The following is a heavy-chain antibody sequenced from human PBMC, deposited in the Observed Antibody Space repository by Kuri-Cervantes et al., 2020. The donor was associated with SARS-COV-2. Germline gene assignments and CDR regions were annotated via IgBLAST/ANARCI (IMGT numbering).Heavy chain of an antibody. V-gene: IGHV2-26*01. Sequence: LVKPTETPTLTFTVSACSPNNATMSVSRIRQPPGKALACLAHIFPNDEKSYRTSLKSRLSLSKDTSKSQMVLTMTNMDPVDTATYYCAPTREISNPGYSSGWELFDIWGQGTMVTVSS. CDR2: IFPNDEK. CDR1: ACSPNNATMS. J-gene: IGHJ3*02. CDR3: APTREISNPGYSSGWELFDI. D-gene: IGHD6-19*01.